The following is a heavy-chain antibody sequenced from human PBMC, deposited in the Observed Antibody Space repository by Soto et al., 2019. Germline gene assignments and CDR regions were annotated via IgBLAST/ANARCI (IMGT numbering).Heavy chain of an antibody. CDR1: GVTFSSYG. J-gene: IGHJ6*02. CDR2: ISYDGSNK. Sequence: CLRLCCAASGVTFSSYGMHWVRQAPGKGLERVAVISYDGSNKYYADSVKRRFTISRDNSKNTLYLQMNSLRAEDTAVYYCAKVIEYYYGSGRSTYYYYYGMDVWGQGTTVTVSS. V-gene: IGHV3-30*18. CDR3: AKVIEYYYGSGRSTYYYYYGMDV. D-gene: IGHD3-10*01.